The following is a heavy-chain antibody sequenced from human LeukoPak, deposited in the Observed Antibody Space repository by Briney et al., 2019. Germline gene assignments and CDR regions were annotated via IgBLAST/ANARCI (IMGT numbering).Heavy chain of an antibody. J-gene: IGHJ6*02. D-gene: IGHD3-10*02. Sequence: PGRSLRLSCAASGFTFSSYGMHRVRQAPGKGLEWVAVIWYDGSNKYNADSVKGRFTISRDNSKNTLYLQMNSLRAEDTAVYYCARDILMCSGSYYSYYYYGMDVWGQGTTVTVSS. CDR1: GFTFSSYG. CDR3: ARDILMCSGSYYSYYYYGMDV. V-gene: IGHV3-33*01. CDR2: IWYDGSNK.